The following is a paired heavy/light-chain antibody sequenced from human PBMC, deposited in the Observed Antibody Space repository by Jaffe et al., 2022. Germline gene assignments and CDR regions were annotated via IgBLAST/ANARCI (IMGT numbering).Light chain of an antibody. J-gene: IGKJ4*01. CDR1: QTIINY. CDR3: QKYNSVPLT. Sequence: DIQMTQSPSSLSASVGDRVTITCRASQTIINYLAWFQHKSGIAPKFLIHAASTLYSGVPSRFSGSGSGTEFTLTINNLQPEDAGTYYCQKYNSVPLTFGGGTQVEIK. CDR2: AAS. V-gene: IGKV1-27*01.
Heavy chain of an antibody. D-gene: IGHD3-22*01. CDR3: ARAYEGNRPGDY. J-gene: IGHJ4*02. V-gene: IGHV1-2*02. Sequence: QAQLVQSGAEVKKPGASVKVSCKGSGYTFSGHRIHWVRQAPGQGLQWMGWINPNNGDTEFARSFRGRVTLTRDTSINTVYMELWSLTSDDTAMYYCARAYEGNRPGDYWGQGTLVTVSS. CDR2: INPNNGDT. CDR1: GYTFSGHR.